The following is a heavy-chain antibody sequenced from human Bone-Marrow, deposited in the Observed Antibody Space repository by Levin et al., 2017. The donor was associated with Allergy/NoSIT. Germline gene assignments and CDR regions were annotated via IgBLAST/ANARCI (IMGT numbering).Heavy chain of an antibody. CDR3: ARHRKQLWPPTASFDY. CDR2: IYPGDSDS. V-gene: IGHV5-51*01. CDR1: EYDFDTYW. J-gene: IGHJ4*02. D-gene: IGHD5-24*01. Sequence: GESLKISCKGSEYDFDTYWIGWVRQMSGKGLEWMGTIYPGDSDSTYSPAFEGHVTFSVDKSTTTAYLEWRSLKASDTALYFCARHRKQLWPPTASFDYWGQGTLVTVSS.